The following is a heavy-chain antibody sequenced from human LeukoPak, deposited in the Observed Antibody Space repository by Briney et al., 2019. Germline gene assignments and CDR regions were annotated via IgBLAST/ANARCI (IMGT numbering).Heavy chain of an antibody. CDR1: GYTFTGYY. Sequence: VASVKVFCKASGYTFTGYYMHWVRQAPGQGLEWMGWINPNSGGTNYAQKFQGRVTMTRDTSISTAYMELSRLRSDDTAVYYCARTYYYDSSGYYYYYYYGMDVWGQGTTVTVSS. D-gene: IGHD3-22*01. V-gene: IGHV1-2*02. CDR2: INPNSGGT. CDR3: ARTYYYDSSGYYYYYYYGMDV. J-gene: IGHJ6*02.